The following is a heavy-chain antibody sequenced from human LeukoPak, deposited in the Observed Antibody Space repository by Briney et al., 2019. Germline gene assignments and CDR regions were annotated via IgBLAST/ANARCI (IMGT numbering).Heavy chain of an antibody. CDR2: ISHSGIT. CDR1: SGSLSGYS. Sequence: SETLSLTCAVSSGSLSGYSWGWIRQPPGKGLEWVGEISHSGITNYNASLKSRVTISLNKSEIQFSLMLSSVTAADTAVYYCTRQSGTVTPIDYWSQGTLVTVS. V-gene: IGHV4-34*01. CDR3: TRQSGTVTPIDY. D-gene: IGHD4-17*01. J-gene: IGHJ4*02.